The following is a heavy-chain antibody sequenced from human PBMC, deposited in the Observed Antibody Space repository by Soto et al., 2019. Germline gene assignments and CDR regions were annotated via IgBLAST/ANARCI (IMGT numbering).Heavy chain of an antibody. CDR1: GGSISSYY. CDR3: ARRYGGTLHY. CDR2: IYYSGST. V-gene: IGHV4-59*08. J-gene: IGHJ4*02. D-gene: IGHD4-17*01. Sequence: QVQLQESGPGLVKPSETLSLTCTVSGGSISSYYWSWVRQPPGKGLEWIGYIYYSGSTNYNPSLKSRVTLSVDTSKNQFSLKLSSVTAADTAVYYCARRYGGTLHYWGQGTLVTVSS.